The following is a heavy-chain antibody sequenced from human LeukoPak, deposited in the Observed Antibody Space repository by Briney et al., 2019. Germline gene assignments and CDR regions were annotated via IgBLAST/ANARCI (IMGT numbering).Heavy chain of an antibody. D-gene: IGHD3-10*01. CDR3: ARFFYGSGSNIDY. J-gene: IGHJ4*02. CDR2: INHSGST. CDR1: GGSFSGYY. V-gene: IGHV4-34*01. Sequence: PSETLSPTCAVYGGSFSGYYWSWIRQPPGKGLEWIGEINHSGSTNYNPSLKSRVTISVDTSKNQFSLKLSSVTAADTAVYYCARFFYGSGSNIDYWGQGTLVTVSS.